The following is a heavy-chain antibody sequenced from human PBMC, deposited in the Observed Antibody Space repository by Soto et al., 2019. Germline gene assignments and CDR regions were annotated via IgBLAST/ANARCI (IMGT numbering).Heavy chain of an antibody. CDR2: IYTSGST. V-gene: IGHV4-4*07. Sequence: GTLSLTCTVSGGSISSSYWSWMRQPAGKGLEWIGRIYTSGSTNYNPSLKSRVTMSVDTSKNQFSLKLGSVTGAYSALDYCESFSVAGTEDLWGQVTVVTVSS. D-gene: IGHD6-19*01. J-gene: IGHJ1*01. CDR3: ESFSVAGTEDL. CDR1: GGSISSSY.